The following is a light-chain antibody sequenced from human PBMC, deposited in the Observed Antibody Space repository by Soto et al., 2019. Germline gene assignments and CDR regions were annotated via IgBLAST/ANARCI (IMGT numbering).Light chain of an antibody. CDR1: QDVSRW. CDR2: AAS. CDR3: QQSNSYPFT. Sequence: DIQMTQSPSSVSASVGDRVTITCRASQDVSRWLAWYQQKPGTAPKLLIYAASSLQSGVPSRFSGSGSGTDFTLAISSLQPEDFATYYCQQSNSYPFTSGQGTKLEIK. J-gene: IGKJ2*01. V-gene: IGKV1D-12*01.